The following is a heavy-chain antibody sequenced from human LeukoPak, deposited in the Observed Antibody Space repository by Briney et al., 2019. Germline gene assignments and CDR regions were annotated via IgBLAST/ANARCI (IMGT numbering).Heavy chain of an antibody. Sequence: GGSLRLSCAASGFILSNNYMGWVRQAPGKGLEWGSVIYSGGSTYYADSVKGRFTISRDNSKNTLYLQMNSLRPEDTAVYYCARVRVVGATPSDAFDIWGQGTMVTVSS. CDR1: GFILSNNY. CDR2: IYSGGST. J-gene: IGHJ3*02. D-gene: IGHD1-26*01. CDR3: ARVRVVGATPSDAFDI. V-gene: IGHV3-53*01.